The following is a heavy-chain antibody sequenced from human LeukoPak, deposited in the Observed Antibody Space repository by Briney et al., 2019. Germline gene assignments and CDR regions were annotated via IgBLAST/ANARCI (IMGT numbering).Heavy chain of an antibody. CDR3: ARGPVTGDFDY. J-gene: IGHJ4*02. CDR1: GFTFSSYS. CDR2: ISSSSSYI. Sequence: PGGSLRLSCAASGFTFSSYSINCVRQAPGKGLEWVSSISSSSSYIYYADSVKGRFTISRDNAKNSLYLQMNSLRAEDTAVYYCARGPVTGDFDYWGQGTLVTVSS. V-gene: IGHV3-21*01. D-gene: IGHD7-27*01.